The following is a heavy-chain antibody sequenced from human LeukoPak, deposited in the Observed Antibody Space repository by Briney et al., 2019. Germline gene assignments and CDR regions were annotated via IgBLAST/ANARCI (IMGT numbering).Heavy chain of an antibody. J-gene: IGHJ5*02. V-gene: IGHV4-34*01. D-gene: IGHD3-10*01. CDR1: GGSFSGYY. CDR3: ARNLGSLGWFDP. CDR2: IYYSGST. Sequence: SETLSLTCAVYGGSFSGYYWSWIRQPPGKGLEWIGSIYYSGSTYYNPSLKSRVTISVDTSKNQFSLKLSSVTAADTAVYYCARNLGSLGWFDPWGQGTLVTVSS.